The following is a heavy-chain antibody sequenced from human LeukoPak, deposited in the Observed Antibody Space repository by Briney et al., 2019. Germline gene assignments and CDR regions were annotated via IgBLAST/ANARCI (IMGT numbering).Heavy chain of an antibody. V-gene: IGHV4-61*02. CDR3: ARERFLEWYPYMDV. Sequence: SETLSLTCTVSGGSISSGSYYWSWIRQPAGKGLEWIGRIYTSGSTNYNPSLKSRVTISVDTSKNQFSLKPSSVTAADTAVYYCARERFLEWYPYMDVWGKGTTVTVSS. CDR2: IYTSGST. CDR1: GGSISSGSYY. D-gene: IGHD3-3*01. J-gene: IGHJ6*03.